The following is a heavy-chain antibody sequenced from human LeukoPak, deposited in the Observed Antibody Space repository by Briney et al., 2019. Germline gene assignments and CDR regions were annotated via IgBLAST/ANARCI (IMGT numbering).Heavy chain of an antibody. D-gene: IGHD1-26*01. Sequence: GASVKVSCKASGGTFSSYAISWVRQAPGQGLEWMGGIIPIFGTANYAQKFQGRVTITTDESTSTAYMELSSLRSEDTAVYYCARSLMGATGYFDYWGQGTLVTVSS. CDR3: ARSLMGATGYFDY. CDR2: IIPIFGTA. CDR1: GGTFSSYA. V-gene: IGHV1-69*05. J-gene: IGHJ4*02.